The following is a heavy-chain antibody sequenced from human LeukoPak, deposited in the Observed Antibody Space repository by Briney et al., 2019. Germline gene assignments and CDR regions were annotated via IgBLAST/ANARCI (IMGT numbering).Heavy chain of an antibody. V-gene: IGHV3-7*01. CDR1: GFTFSSYW. CDR2: IKYDGSEK. Sequence: HPGGSLRLSCAASGFTFSSYWMSWVRQAPGKGLEWVANIKYDGSEKYYVDSVKGRFTISRDNAKNSLYLQMNSLRAEDTAVYYCARIEDGVCGLRYYYYYMDVWGKGTTVTISS. D-gene: IGHD3-16*01. J-gene: IGHJ6*03. CDR3: ARIEDGVCGLRYYYYYMDV.